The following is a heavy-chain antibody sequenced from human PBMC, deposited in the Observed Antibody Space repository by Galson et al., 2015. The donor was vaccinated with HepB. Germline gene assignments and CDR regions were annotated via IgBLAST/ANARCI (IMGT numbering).Heavy chain of an antibody. J-gene: IGHJ5*02. CDR2: MNPNSGNT. D-gene: IGHD6-6*01. CDR1: GYAFTSYD. Sequence: SVKVSCKASGYAFTSYDINWVRQATGQGLEWMGWMNPNSGNTGYAQKFQGRVTMTRNTSISTAYMELSSLRSEDTAVYYCARGIDGLVPTPNENWFDPWGQGTLVTVSS. CDR3: ARGIDGLVPTPNENWFDP. V-gene: IGHV1-8*01.